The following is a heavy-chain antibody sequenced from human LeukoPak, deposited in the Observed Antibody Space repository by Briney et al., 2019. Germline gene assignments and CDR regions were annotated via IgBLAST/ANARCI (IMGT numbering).Heavy chain of an antibody. CDR3: ARVHRGYSYGRLDY. CDR2: ITEDGSTT. Sequence: GGSLRLSCAASGFTFSSYWMHWVRQAPGKGLVWVSRITEDGSTTSYADSVKGRFTISRDNAKNSLYLQMNSLRAEDTAVYYCARVHRGYSYGRLDYWGQGTLVTVSS. CDR1: GFTFSSYW. D-gene: IGHD5-18*01. V-gene: IGHV3-74*01. J-gene: IGHJ4*02.